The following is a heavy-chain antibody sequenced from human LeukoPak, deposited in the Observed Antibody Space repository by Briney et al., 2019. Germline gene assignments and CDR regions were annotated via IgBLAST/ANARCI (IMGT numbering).Heavy chain of an antibody. Sequence: GGSLSLSCAASGFTFSSYSMNWVRQAPGKGLEWVSSISSSSSYIYYADSVKGRFTISRDNAKNSLYLQMNSLRAEDTAVYYCARDPLLWFGEANYYYGMDVWGQGTTVTVSS. D-gene: IGHD3-10*01. CDR1: GFTFSSYS. CDR2: ISSSSSYI. V-gene: IGHV3-21*01. CDR3: ARDPLLWFGEANYYYGMDV. J-gene: IGHJ6*02.